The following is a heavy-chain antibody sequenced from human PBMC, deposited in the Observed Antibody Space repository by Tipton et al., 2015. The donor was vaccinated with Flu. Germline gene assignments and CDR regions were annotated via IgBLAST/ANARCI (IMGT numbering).Heavy chain of an antibody. CDR1: GGSISSYY. Sequence: LRLSCTASGGSISSYYWSWIRQPPGKGLEWIGYIYYSGSTNYNPSLKSRVTISVDTSKNQFSLKLSSVTAADTAVYYCARGGDWFREIDYWGQGTLVTVSS. D-gene: IGHD3-10*01. CDR2: IYYSGST. V-gene: IGHV4-59*01. CDR3: ARGGDWFREIDY. J-gene: IGHJ4*02.